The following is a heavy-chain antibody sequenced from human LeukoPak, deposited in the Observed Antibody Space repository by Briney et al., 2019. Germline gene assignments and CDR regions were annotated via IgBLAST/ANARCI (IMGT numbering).Heavy chain of an antibody. V-gene: IGHV1-2*02. Sequence: SVAVSCKASRYTFTAYYMHWVRQSPGQELKCMGWSNPNSGGTNYAQKFQGMVTKTRDTSISTADMELSRRRSGDTAVYYCASGRSVDYWGQGTLVTLS. CDR1: RYTFTAYY. CDR2: SNPNSGGT. CDR3: ASGRSVDY. J-gene: IGHJ4*02.